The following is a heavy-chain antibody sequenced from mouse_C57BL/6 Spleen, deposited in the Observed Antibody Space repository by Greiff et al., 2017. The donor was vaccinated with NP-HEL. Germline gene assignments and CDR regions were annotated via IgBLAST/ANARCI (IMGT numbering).Heavy chain of an antibody. D-gene: IGHD1-1*01. J-gene: IGHJ1*03. V-gene: IGHV1-53*01. Sequence: QVQLQQPGTELVKPGASVKLSCKASGYTFTSYWMHWVKQRPGQGLEWIGNINPSNGGTNYNEQFKRKATLTVDKSSSTAYMQLSSLTSEDSAVYSCARWGYYGSSYWYFDVWGTGTTVTVSS. CDR3: ARWGYYGSSYWYFDV. CDR2: INPSNGGT. CDR1: GYTFTSYW.